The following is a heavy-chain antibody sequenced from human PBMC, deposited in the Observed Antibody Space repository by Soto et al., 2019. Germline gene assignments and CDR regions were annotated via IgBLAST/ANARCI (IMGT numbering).Heavy chain of an antibody. Sequence: EVQLVESGGGLVQPGGSLRLSCAASGFTVSGNYMSWVRQAPGKGLEWVSVTYSGGNTYYADSVKGRFTISRDNSKNTLYLQMNSLRAEDTAIYYCTRDQPFRSGDCPTVYWGQGTLVTVSS. CDR1: GFTVSGNY. CDR2: TYSGGNT. V-gene: IGHV3-66*01. CDR3: TRDQPFRSGDCPTVY. D-gene: IGHD2-21*01. J-gene: IGHJ4*02.